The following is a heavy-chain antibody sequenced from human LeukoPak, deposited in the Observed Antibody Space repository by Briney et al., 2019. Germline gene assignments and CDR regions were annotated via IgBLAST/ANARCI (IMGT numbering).Heavy chain of an antibody. D-gene: IGHD3-10*01. CDR3: AREYYYGSGSYYPLDY. V-gene: IGHV1-69*04. CDR2: IIPILGIA. Sequence: SVKVSCKASGGTLSSYAISWVRQAPGQGLEWMGRIIPILGIANYAQKFQGRVTITADKSTSTAYMELSSLRSEDTAVYYCAREYYYGSGSYYPLDYWGQGTLVTVSS. J-gene: IGHJ4*02. CDR1: GGTLSSYA.